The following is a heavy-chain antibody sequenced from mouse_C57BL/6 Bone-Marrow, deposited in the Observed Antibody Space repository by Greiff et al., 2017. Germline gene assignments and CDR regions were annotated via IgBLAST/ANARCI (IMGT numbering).Heavy chain of an antibody. V-gene: IGHV1-69*01. CDR2: IDPSDSYT. J-gene: IGHJ2*01. CDR3: AAYYSNYVDY. Sequence: VQLQQPGPELVMPGASVKLSCKASGYTFTSYWMHWVKQRPGQGLEWIGEIDPSDSYTNYNQKFKGKSTLTVDKSSSTAYMQLRSLTSEDSAVYYCAAYYSNYVDYWGQGTTLTVSA. CDR1: GYTFTSYW. D-gene: IGHD2-5*01.